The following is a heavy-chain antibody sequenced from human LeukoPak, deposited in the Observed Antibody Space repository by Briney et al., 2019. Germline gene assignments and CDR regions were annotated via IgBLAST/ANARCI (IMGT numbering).Heavy chain of an antibody. CDR2: ISGSGGST. CDR3: AKEPVYSSSWFIDY. D-gene: IGHD6-13*01. Sequence: GGSLRLSCAASGFTFSSYAMSWVRQAPGKGLEWVSAISGSGGSTHYADSVKGRFTISRDNSKNTLYLQMNSLRAEDTAVYYCAKEPVYSSSWFIDYWGQGTLVTVSS. V-gene: IGHV3-23*01. CDR1: GFTFSSYA. J-gene: IGHJ4*02.